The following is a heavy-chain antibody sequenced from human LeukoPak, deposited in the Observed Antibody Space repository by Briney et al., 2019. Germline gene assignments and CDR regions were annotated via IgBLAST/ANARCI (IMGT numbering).Heavy chain of an antibody. J-gene: IGHJ4*02. Sequence: GESLKISCKGSGYSFTSYWIGWVRQMPGKGLEWMGIIYPGDSDTRYSPSFQGQVTISADKSISTAYLQWSSLKASDTAMHYCARRPVYYYDSSGYPAYYFDYWGQGTLVTVSS. CDR3: ARRPVYYYDSSGYPAYYFDY. CDR1: GYSFTSYW. D-gene: IGHD3-22*01. CDR2: IYPGDSDT. V-gene: IGHV5-51*01.